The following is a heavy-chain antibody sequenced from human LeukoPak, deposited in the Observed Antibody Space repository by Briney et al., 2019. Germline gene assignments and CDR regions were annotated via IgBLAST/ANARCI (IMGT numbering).Heavy chain of an antibody. D-gene: IGHD6-25*01. CDR1: GYTFTISD. Sequence: ASVNVSFKSSGYTFTISDINWVRQAAGQGLEWMGWINPNSGRTGYAQKFQGRVTMTENTSISTAYMELSSLRFDDTAVYYWARGRSGLAAAGTYDYWGQGTLITVSS. J-gene: IGHJ4*02. CDR3: ARGRSGLAAAGTYDY. V-gene: IGHV1-8*01. CDR2: INPNSGRT.